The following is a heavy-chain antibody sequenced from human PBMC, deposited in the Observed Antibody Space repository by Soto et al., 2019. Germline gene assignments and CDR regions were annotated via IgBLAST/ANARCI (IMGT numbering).Heavy chain of an antibody. D-gene: IGHD2-15*01. CDR2: IYFSGST. Sequence: SETLSLTCTVSGDSISSSNYYWGWIRQPPGRGLEWIGSIYFSGSTSYNPSLKSRVTVSVDRSKNQFSLMLSSVTAADTAVYYCARHVILVVVAATFDSWGQGTLVTSPQ. V-gene: IGHV4-39*01. J-gene: IGHJ4*02. CDR1: GDSISSSNYY. CDR3: ARHVILVVVAATFDS.